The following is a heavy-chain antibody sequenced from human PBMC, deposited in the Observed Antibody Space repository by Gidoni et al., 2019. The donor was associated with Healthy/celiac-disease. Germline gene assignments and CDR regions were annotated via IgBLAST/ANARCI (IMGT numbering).Heavy chain of an antibody. CDR3: ARVGKGGYDFDMDV. D-gene: IGHD1-26*01. V-gene: IGHV3-11*06. CDR2: ISSSSSYT. Sequence: QVQLVESGGGLVKPGGSLRLSCAASGFTFRDYYMSWIRQAPGKGLEWVSYISSSSSYTNYADSVKGRFTISRDNAKNSLYLQMNSLRAEDTAVYYWARVGKGGYDFDMDVWGQGTTVTVSS. CDR1: GFTFRDYY. J-gene: IGHJ6*02.